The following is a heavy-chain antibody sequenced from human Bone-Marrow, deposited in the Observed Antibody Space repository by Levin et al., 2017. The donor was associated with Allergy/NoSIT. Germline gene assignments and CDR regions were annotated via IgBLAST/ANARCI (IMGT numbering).Heavy chain of an antibody. V-gene: IGHV4-34*01. D-gene: IGHD3-22*01. J-gene: IGHJ4*02. CDR1: GASFSGYS. Sequence: SETLSLTCAVSGASFSGYSYTWIRQPPGRGLEWIGEINHSGGATYNPSLKSRVTISVDTSKSQFSLKLSSVTAADTAVYYCARSWNRNYFDTSASYLAYWGQGTLVTVSS. CDR3: ARSWNRNYFDTSASYLAY. CDR2: INHSGGA.